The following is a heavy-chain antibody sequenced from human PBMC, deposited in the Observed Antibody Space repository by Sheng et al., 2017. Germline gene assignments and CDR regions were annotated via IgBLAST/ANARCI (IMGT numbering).Heavy chain of an antibody. CDR2: IYYSGST. V-gene: IGHV4-39*07. J-gene: IGHJ5*02. CDR1: GGSISSSSYY. D-gene: IGHD3-10*01. CDR3: ARGVAAGNTGRWFDP. Sequence: QLLLQESGPGLVKPSETLSLTCTVSGGSISSSSYYWGWIRQPPGKGLEWIVSIYYSGSTYYNPSLRSRVAISLDTSKNQFSLKLSSVTAADTAVYYCARGVAAGNTGRWFDPWGQGTLVTGLL.